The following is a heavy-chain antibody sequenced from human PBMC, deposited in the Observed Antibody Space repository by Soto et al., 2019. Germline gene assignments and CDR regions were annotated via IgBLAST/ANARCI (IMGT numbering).Heavy chain of an antibody. D-gene: IGHD1-26*01. Sequence: ASVTVSCKAAGYTFTSYSITWVRQAPGQGLEWMGWISAHNGNTKYAQKLQGRVTMTTDTSTSTAYMELRSLRSEDTAFYYCGSEWARYLDLWGRGTLVTVSS. CDR3: GSEWARYLDL. J-gene: IGHJ2*01. V-gene: IGHV1-18*01. CDR2: ISAHNGNT. CDR1: GYTFTSYS.